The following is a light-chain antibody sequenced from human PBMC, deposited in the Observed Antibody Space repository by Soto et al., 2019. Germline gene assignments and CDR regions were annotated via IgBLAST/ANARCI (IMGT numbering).Light chain of an antibody. Sequence: EIVLPQSPGTLSLSPGARATFSGRASQSVSSNYLAWYQQKPGQAPRLLIYGAFKRATGIPDRFSGSGSGTDFTLTISRMEPEDFAVYCCQQYGGSPRTVGQGNKVDIK. CDR2: GAF. J-gene: IGKJ1*01. V-gene: IGKV3-20*01. CDR3: QQYGGSPRT. CDR1: QSVSSNY.